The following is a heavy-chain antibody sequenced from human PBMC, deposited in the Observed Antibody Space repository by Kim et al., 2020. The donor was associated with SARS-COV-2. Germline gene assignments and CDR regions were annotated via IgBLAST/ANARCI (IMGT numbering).Heavy chain of an antibody. CDR2: IWYDGSNK. J-gene: IGHJ3*02. V-gene: IGHV3-33*01. Sequence: GGSLRLSCAASGFTFSSYGMHWVRQAPGKGLEWVAVIWYDGSNKYYADSVKGRFTISRDNSKNTLYLQMNSLRAEDTAVYYCARDQHCTNGVCLTDAFDIWGQGTMVTVSS. D-gene: IGHD2-8*01. CDR1: GFTFSSYG. CDR3: ARDQHCTNGVCLTDAFDI.